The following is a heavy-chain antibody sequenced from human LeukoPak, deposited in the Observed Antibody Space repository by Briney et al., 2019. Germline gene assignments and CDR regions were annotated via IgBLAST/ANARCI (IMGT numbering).Heavy chain of an antibody. CDR2: LFHSGTT. CDR3: ARDSGSYFQGKKFDY. V-gene: IGHV4-38-2*02. D-gene: IGHD1-26*01. J-gene: IGHJ4*02. Sequence: PSETLSLTCAVCGYSISRCYYWGWIRQPPGKGLEWIGSLFHSGTTYYNPSLGSRVTISIDTSKNQFSLKLTSVTAADTAIYYCARDSGSYFQGKKFDYWGQGTLVTVSS. CDR1: GYSISRCYY.